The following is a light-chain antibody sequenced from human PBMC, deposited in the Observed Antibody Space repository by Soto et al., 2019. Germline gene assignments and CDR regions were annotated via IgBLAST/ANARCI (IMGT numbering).Light chain of an antibody. Sequence: IQMTQSPSTLSASVGDRVTITCRASQSISSWLAWYQQKPGKAPKLLIYKASSLESGVPSRFSGSGSGTEFTLTISSLQPDDCATYYCQQYNSCPITFGQGTRLEIK. CDR2: KAS. V-gene: IGKV1-5*03. J-gene: IGKJ5*01. CDR3: QQYNSCPIT. CDR1: QSISSW.